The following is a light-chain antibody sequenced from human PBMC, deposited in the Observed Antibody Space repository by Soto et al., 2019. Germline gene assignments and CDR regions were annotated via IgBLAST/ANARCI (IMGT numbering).Light chain of an antibody. CDR2: GAS. V-gene: IGKV3-20*01. Sequence: EIVLTQSPGTLSLSPGERATLSYRASQSVSSSYLAWYQQKHGQAPRLLIYGASSRATGIPDRFSGSGSGTDFTLTISRLEPEDFAVYYCQQYGSSITFGQGTRLEI. CDR3: QQYGSSIT. J-gene: IGKJ5*01. CDR1: QSVSSSY.